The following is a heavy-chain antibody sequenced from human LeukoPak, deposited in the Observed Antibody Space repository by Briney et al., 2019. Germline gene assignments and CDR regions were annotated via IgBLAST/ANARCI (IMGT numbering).Heavy chain of an antibody. Sequence: GGSLRLSCAASGFTFSNAWMSWVRQAPGKGLEWVGCIKSKTDGGTTDYAAPVKGRFTISRDDSKNTLYLQMNSLKTEDTAVYYCTTDQLYYYGSGSYYAYYFDYWGQGTLVTVSS. CDR3: TTDQLYYYGSGSYYAYYFDY. V-gene: IGHV3-15*01. D-gene: IGHD3-10*01. J-gene: IGHJ4*02. CDR2: IKSKTDGGTT. CDR1: GFTFSNAW.